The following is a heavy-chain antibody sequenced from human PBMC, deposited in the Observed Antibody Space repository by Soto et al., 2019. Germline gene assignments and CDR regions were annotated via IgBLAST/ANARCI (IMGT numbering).Heavy chain of an antibody. CDR3: ARPLYRNGIGEVFDC. D-gene: IGHD2-21*01. CDR2: ILFDGSKQ. CDR1: GFTFSSYV. V-gene: IGHV3-33*01. Sequence: QVHLVESGGGVVQPGRSLRLACAASGFTFSSYVMHWVRQSPGKGPEWVATILFDGSKQYYADSVRDRFTISRNNPENTLYLQMNSLSAEDTAVYYCARPLYRNGIGEVFDCWGQGTLVTVSS. J-gene: IGHJ4*02.